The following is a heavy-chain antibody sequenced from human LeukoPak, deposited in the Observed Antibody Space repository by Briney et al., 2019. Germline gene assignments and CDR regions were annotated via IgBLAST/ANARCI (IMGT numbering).Heavy chain of an antibody. CDR2: ISTDGAKT. CDR1: GFTFSRSW. D-gene: IGHD5-18*01. J-gene: IGHJ4*02. CDR3: ARDGYGFGAFDY. V-gene: IGHV3-74*01. Sequence: GGSLRLSCAASGFTFSRSWIHWVRQAPGKGLVWVSCISTDGAKTIYADSVKGRFTISRDNAKNTLFLQMNSLRAEDTAVYYCARDGYGFGAFDYWGQGTLVTVSS.